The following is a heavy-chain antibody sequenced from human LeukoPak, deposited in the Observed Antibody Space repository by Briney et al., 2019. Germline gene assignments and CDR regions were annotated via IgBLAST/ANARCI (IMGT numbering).Heavy chain of an antibody. CDR1: GFTFSSYE. V-gene: IGHV3-48*03. Sequence: GGSLRLSCAASGFTFSSYEMNWVRQAPGKGLEWVSYISSSGSTIYYADSVKGRFTISRDNSKNTLCLQMNSLRAEDTAVYYCARDIHCGGDCRYYFDYWGQGTLVTVSS. J-gene: IGHJ4*02. CDR2: ISSSGSTI. CDR3: ARDIHCGGDCRYYFDY. D-gene: IGHD2-21*02.